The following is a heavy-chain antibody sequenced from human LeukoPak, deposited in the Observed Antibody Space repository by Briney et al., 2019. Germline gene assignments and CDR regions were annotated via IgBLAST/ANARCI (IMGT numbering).Heavy chain of an antibody. CDR2: ISYDGSHK. D-gene: IGHD3-3*01. V-gene: IGHV3-30-3*01. Sequence: GGSLRLSCAASGFTFSSYAMHWVRQAPGKGLEWVAVISYDGSHKYSADPVKGRFTISRDNSKNTLYLQMNSLRAEDTAVYYCARDRPVTIFGSLLYYGMDVWGKGTTVTVSS. CDR3: ARDRPVTIFGSLLYYGMDV. J-gene: IGHJ6*04. CDR1: GFTFSSYA.